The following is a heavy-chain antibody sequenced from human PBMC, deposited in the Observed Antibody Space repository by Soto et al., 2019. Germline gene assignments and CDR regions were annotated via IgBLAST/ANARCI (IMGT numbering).Heavy chain of an antibody. Sequence: SLRLSCAVYGFTFSSYAMHWVRQAPGKGLEWVAVISYDGSNKYYADSVKVRFTISRDNSKNTLYLQMNSLRAEDTAVYYCAREGSDWYLRTGVKQDAFDIWGQGTMVTVSS. D-gene: IGHD6-19*01. J-gene: IGHJ3*02. V-gene: IGHV3-30-3*01. CDR2: ISYDGSNK. CDR3: AREGSDWYLRTGVKQDAFDI. CDR1: GFTFSSYA.